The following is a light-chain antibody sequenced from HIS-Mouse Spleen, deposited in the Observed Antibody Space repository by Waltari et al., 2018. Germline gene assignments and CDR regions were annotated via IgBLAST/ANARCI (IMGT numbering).Light chain of an antibody. Sequence: EIVLTQSPGTLSLSPGERATRSCRASQSVSSSYLAWYQQKPGQAPRLLIYGASSRATGIPDRFSGSGSGTDFTLTISRLEPEDFAVYYCQQYGSSPPYTFGQGTKLEIK. CDR1: QSVSSSY. J-gene: IGKJ2*01. CDR3: QQYGSSPPYT. V-gene: IGKV3-20*01. CDR2: GAS.